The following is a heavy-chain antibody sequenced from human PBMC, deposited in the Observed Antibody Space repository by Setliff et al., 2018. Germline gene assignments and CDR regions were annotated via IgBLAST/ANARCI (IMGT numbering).Heavy chain of an antibody. D-gene: IGHD3-10*01. Sequence: GGSLRLSCTASGLSYINDWVSWVRQAPGKGLEWLASINPHGSEKYYADSVKGRFTISRDNAKISLSLQMNNLRTEDTAVYYCFGAGTCSYWGQGTLVTVSS. V-gene: IGHV3-7*01. J-gene: IGHJ4*02. CDR3: FGAGTCSY. CDR1: GLSYINDW. CDR2: INPHGSEK.